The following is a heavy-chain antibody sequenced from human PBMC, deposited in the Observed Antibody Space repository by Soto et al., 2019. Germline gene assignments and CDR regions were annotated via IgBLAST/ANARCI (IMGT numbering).Heavy chain of an antibody. V-gene: IGHV3-23*01. CDR3: AKAEGQDSGEDYYMDV. CDR2: ISGSGGST. J-gene: IGHJ6*03. CDR1: GFTFSSYA. Sequence: GGSLRLSCAASGFTFSSYAMSWVRQAPGKGLEWVSAISGSGGSTYYADSVKGRFTISRDNSKNALYLQMNSLRAEDTAVYYCAKAEGQDSGEDYYMDVWGKGTTVTVSS. D-gene: IGHD2-15*01.